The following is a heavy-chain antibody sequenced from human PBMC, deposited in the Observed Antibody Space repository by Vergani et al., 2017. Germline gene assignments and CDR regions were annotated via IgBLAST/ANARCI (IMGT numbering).Heavy chain of an antibody. CDR2: LYYSGST. V-gene: IGHV4-39*01. Sequence: QLQLQESGPGLVKPSETLSLTCTVSGGSISIVSYYWAWIRQPPGKGLEWIGSLYYSGSTYSNPSLKSRVTISVDTSKNQFSLKLSSVTAADTAVYYCARRIVGATGAEYFQHWGQGTLVTVSS. D-gene: IGHD1-26*01. J-gene: IGHJ1*01. CDR3: ARRIVGATGAEYFQH. CDR1: GGSISIVSYY.